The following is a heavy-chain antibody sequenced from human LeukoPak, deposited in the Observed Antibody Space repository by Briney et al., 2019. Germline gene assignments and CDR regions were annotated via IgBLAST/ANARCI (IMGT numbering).Heavy chain of an antibody. Sequence: SETLSLTCTVSGASISSYTWSWIRQPAGKGLEWNGRMFASGSTNYNPSLKSRVTMSVDTSKNQFSLKLSSVTAADTAVYYCARYGSSSGPHYFDYWGRGALVTVSS. CDR3: ARYGSSSGPHYFDY. CDR1: GASISSYT. CDR2: MFASGST. J-gene: IGHJ4*02. V-gene: IGHV4-4*07. D-gene: IGHD6-6*01.